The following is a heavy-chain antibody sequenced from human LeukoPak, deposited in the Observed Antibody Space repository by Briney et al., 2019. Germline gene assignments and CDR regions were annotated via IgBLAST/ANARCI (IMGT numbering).Heavy chain of an antibody. CDR2: IIPIFGTA. CDR1: GGTFSSYA. D-gene: IGHD2-15*01. V-gene: IGHV1-69*05. Sequence: ASVKVSCKASGGTFSSYAISWVRQAPGQGLEWMGRIIPIFGTANYARKFQGRVTVTTDESTSTAYMELSSLRSEDTAVYYCARSFPGYCSGGSCYSFGDYYYYMDVWGKGTTVTVSS. J-gene: IGHJ6*03. CDR3: ARSFPGYCSGGSCYSFGDYYYYMDV.